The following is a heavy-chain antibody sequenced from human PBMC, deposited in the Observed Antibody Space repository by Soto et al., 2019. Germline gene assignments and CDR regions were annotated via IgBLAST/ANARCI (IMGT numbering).Heavy chain of an antibody. V-gene: IGHV4-34*01. D-gene: IGHD2-2*01. CDR1: GWSFSCYY. CDR2: INHSGST. Sequence: HVQLQQWGAGLLKPSETLSLTCAVYGWSFSCYYWSWLRQPPVKGLEWIGEINHSGSTNYNPSLKSPVTISVDTSKSPLSMKLSSVTAAATAVYYCARRTRSYCSSTSCYSYYYYGMDVWCQGTTVTVSS. CDR3: ARRTRSYCSSTSCYSYYYYGMDV. J-gene: IGHJ6*02.